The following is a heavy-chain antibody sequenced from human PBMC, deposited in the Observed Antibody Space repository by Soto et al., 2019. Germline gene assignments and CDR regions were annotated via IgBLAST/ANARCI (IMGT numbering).Heavy chain of an antibody. CDR1: GFSISSGYF. CDR3: ARDSSGYYWFDP. CDR2: IYHSGTT. J-gene: IGHJ5*02. D-gene: IGHD3-22*01. V-gene: IGHV4-38-2*02. Sequence: PSETLSLTCAVSGFSISSGYFWGWNRQPPGKGPEWLGSIYHSGTTYYNPSVKGRVTISVDTSKNQFSLKMSSVTAADTAVYYCARDSSGYYWFDPWGQGTLVTVSS.